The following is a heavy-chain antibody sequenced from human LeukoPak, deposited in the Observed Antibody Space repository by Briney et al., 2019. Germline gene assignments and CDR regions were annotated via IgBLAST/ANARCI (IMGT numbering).Heavy chain of an antibody. CDR3: ARSPTSWYFDY. Sequence: GGSLRLSCAASGFTFRIYGMHWVRQAPGKGLEWVAFIRYHGSDKYYADSVKGRFTISRDNSKNTLYLQMNSLRPEDTSVYYCARSPTSWYFDYWGQGTLVTVSS. V-gene: IGHV3-30*02. CDR1: GFTFRIYG. CDR2: IRYHGSDK. J-gene: IGHJ4*02. D-gene: IGHD2-2*01.